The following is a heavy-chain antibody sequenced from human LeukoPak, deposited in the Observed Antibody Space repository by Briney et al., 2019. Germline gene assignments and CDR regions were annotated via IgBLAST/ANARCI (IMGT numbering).Heavy chain of an antibody. Sequence: GGSLRLSCAASGFTFSGSAMHWVRQASGKGLEWVGRIRSKANSYATAYAASVKGRFTISRDDSKNTAYLQMNSLKTEDTAVYHCTSPTYYYDSSGYHYYYYGMDVWGQGTTVTVSS. J-gene: IGHJ6*02. D-gene: IGHD3-22*01. CDR1: GFTFSGSA. V-gene: IGHV3-73*01. CDR3: TSPTYYYDSSGYHYYYYGMDV. CDR2: IRSKANSYAT.